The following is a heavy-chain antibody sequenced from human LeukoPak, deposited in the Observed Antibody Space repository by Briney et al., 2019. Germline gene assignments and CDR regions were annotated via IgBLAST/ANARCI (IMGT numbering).Heavy chain of an antibody. J-gene: IGHJ4*02. D-gene: IGHD3-16*02. V-gene: IGHV3-74*01. Sequence: GGSLRLSCAASGFTFNSYWMHWVRQVPGKGLVWVSRINSDESSRSYADSVKGRFTISRDNSKNTVYLQMNSLRAEDTAVYYCAKGGSYRSQPYFDYWGQGTPVTVSS. CDR1: GFTFNSYW. CDR3: AKGGSYRSQPYFDY. CDR2: INSDESSR.